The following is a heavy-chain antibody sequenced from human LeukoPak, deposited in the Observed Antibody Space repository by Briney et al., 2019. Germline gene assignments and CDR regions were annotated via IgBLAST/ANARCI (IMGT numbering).Heavy chain of an antibody. D-gene: IGHD1-14*01. CDR2: ISSSSSYI. Sequence: GRSLRLSCAASGFTFSSYSMNWVRQAPGKGLEWVSSISSSSSYIYYADSVKGRFTISRDNAKNSLYLQMNSLRAEDTAVYYCARAHPRYYYDFWGQGTLVTVSS. V-gene: IGHV3-21*01. CDR1: GFTFSSYS. J-gene: IGHJ4*02. CDR3: ARAHPRYYYDF.